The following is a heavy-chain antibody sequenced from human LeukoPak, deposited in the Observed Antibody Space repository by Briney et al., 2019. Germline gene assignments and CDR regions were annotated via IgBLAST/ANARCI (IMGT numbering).Heavy chain of an antibody. CDR3: ARGADGVSSNSRGWFDP. Sequence: GGSLRLSCAASGFTFSRYNMNWVRQAPGKGLEWVSSISTSSSYIYYADSLKGRFTISRHNAKNSLYLHMNSLRAEDTAVYYCARGADGVSSNSRGWFDPWGQGTLVTVSS. J-gene: IGHJ5*02. V-gene: IGHV3-21*01. D-gene: IGHD2-15*01. CDR2: ISTSSSYI. CDR1: GFTFSRYN.